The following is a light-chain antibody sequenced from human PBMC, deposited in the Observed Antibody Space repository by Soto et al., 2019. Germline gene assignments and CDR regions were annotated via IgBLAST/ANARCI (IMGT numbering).Light chain of an antibody. Sequence: ELVLTQSPGTLSLSPGERATLSCRASQSVSSSYLAWYQQKSGQAPRLLIYGASNRATGIPDRFSGSGSGTDFTLTISRLEPEDFAVYYCQQYGRSSWTFGQGTKVDI. CDR3: QQYGRSSWT. CDR1: QSVSSSY. CDR2: GAS. V-gene: IGKV3-20*01. J-gene: IGKJ1*01.